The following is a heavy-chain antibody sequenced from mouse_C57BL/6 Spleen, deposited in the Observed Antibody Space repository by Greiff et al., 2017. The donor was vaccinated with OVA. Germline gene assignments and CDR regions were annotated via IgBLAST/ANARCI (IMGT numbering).Heavy chain of an antibody. Sequence: QVQLQQSGAELVRPGTSVKMSCKASGYTFTNYWIGWAKQRPGHGLEWIGDIYPGGGYTNYNEKFKGKATLTADKSSSTAYMQFSSLTSEDSAIYYCARHYGSENSYAMDYWGQGTSVTVSS. CDR3: ARHYGSENSYAMDY. CDR1: GYTFTNYW. CDR2: IYPGGGYT. J-gene: IGHJ4*01. D-gene: IGHD1-1*01. V-gene: IGHV1-63*01.